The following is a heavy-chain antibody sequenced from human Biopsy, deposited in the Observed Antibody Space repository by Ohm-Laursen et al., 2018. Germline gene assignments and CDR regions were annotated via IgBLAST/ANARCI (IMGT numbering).Heavy chain of an antibody. D-gene: IGHD3-22*01. Sequence: GSLRLSCAAFGVTLSGYGMNWVRQAPGKGLEWVGRIKNEIDGGTTDYAAPVKGRFTILRDDSKNMLFLQMDSLKTEDTAVYYCTHHYDASDDVFDIWGQGTVVTVSS. CDR3: THHYDASDDVFDI. J-gene: IGHJ3*02. CDR2: IKNEIDGGTT. V-gene: IGHV3-15*01. CDR1: GVTLSGYG.